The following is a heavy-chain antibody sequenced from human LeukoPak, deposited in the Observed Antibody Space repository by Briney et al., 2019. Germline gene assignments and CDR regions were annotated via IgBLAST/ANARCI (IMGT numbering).Heavy chain of an antibody. CDR2: MNPNSGNT. J-gene: IGHJ4*02. CDR3: ARVRQQLVEFDY. Sequence: ASVKVSCKASGYTFTSYDINWVRQATGQGLEWMGWMNPNSGNTGYAQKFQGRVTMTRNTSISTAYMELSSLRSEDTAVYYCARVRQQLVEFDYWRQGTLVTVSS. CDR1: GYTFTSYD. D-gene: IGHD6-13*01. V-gene: IGHV1-8*01.